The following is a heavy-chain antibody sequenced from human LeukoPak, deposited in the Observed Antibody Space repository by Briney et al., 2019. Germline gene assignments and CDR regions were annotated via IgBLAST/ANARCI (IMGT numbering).Heavy chain of an antibody. D-gene: IGHD5-18*01. CDR3: ARGDTAMVNYYYYYMDV. V-gene: IGHV1-2*02. CDR2: INPNSGGT. CDR1: GYTFTGYY. Sequence: ASVKVSCKASGYTFTGYYMHWVRQAPGQGLEWMGWINPNSGGTNYAQKFQGRVTMTRDTSISTAYMELSRLRSDDTAVYYCARGDTAMVNYYYYYMDVWGKGTTVTVSS. J-gene: IGHJ6*03.